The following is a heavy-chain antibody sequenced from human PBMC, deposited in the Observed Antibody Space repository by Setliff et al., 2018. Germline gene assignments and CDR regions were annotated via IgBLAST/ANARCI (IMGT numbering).Heavy chain of an antibody. CDR1: GYTFTSYG. J-gene: IGHJ4*02. V-gene: IGHV1-18*01. D-gene: IGHD2-8*02. Sequence: ASVKVSCKTSGYTFTSYGISWVRQAPGQGLEWMGWISAYNGNTNYAQKLQGRVTMTTDTSTSTAYMELRSLRSDDTAAYYCARSEPFDGTGHYLDNWGQGTLVTVSS. CDR2: ISAYNGNT. CDR3: ARSEPFDGTGHYLDN.